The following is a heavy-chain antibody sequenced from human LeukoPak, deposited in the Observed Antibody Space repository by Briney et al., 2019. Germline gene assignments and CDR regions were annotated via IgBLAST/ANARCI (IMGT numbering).Heavy chain of an antibody. CDR2: IYYSGST. V-gene: IGHV4-59*08. D-gene: IGHD3-3*01. Sequence: SETLPLTCTVSGGSISSYYWSWIRQPPGKGLEWIGYIYYSGSTNYNPSLKSRVTISVDTSKNQFSLKLSSVTAADTAVYYCARTYYDFWSGYRQGWFDPWGQGTLVTISS. J-gene: IGHJ5*02. CDR1: GGSISSYY. CDR3: ARTYYDFWSGYRQGWFDP.